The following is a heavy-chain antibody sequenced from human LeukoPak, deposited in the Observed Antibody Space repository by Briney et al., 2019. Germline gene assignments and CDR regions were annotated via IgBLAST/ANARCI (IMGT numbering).Heavy chain of an antibody. CDR2: IRSKVYGGTS. CDR3: TSTRSASGGEFDY. D-gene: IGHD3-10*01. CDR1: GFSFGDYG. Sequence: GGSLSLSCTASGFSFGDYGMGWVRQAPGKGLEWIGFIRSKVYGGTSEYAASVKGRFTISRDDSKSIAYLQMNSLKTEDTAVYYCTSTRSASGGEFDYWGQGTLVTVSS. J-gene: IGHJ4*02. V-gene: IGHV3-49*04.